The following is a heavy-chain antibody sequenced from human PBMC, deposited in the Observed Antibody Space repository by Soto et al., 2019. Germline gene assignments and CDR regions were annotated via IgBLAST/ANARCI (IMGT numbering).Heavy chain of an antibody. CDR1: GGTFSSYT. CDR2: IIPILGIA. CDR3: ARVAGSGSDDAFDI. D-gene: IGHD1-26*01. Sequence: QVQLVQSGAAVKKPGSSVKVSCKASGGTFSSYTISWVRQAPGQGLEWMGRIIPILGIANYAQKFQGRVTITADKSTSTAYMELSSLRSEDTAVYYCARVAGSGSDDAFDIWGQGTMVTVSS. V-gene: IGHV1-69*02. J-gene: IGHJ3*02.